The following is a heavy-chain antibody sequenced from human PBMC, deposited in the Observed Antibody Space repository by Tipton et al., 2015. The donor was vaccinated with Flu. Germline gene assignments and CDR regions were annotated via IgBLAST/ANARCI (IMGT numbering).Heavy chain of an antibody. CDR1: GFTFSSYW. CDR3: ARDQYYGGKGWQYWYFDL. D-gene: IGHD4-23*01. Sequence: VQLVQSGGGLVQPGGSLRLSCAASGFTFSSYWMSWVRQAPGKGLEWVANIKQDGSEKYYVDSVKGRFTISRDNSRNTLYLQINSLRLEDTAVYYCARDQYYGGKGWQYWYFDLWGRGSLVTVSS. V-gene: IGHV3-7*03. CDR2: IKQDGSEK. J-gene: IGHJ2*01.